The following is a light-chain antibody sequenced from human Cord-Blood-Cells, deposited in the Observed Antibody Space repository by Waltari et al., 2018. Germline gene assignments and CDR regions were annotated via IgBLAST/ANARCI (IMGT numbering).Light chain of an antibody. CDR1: SSDVGGYNY. J-gene: IGLJ3*02. V-gene: IGLV2-14*01. CDR3: SSYTSSSTWV. Sequence: QSALPQPASVSGSPGQSITISCPGTSSDVGGYNYVSWYQQHPGKAPKPMIYDVSKRPSGVSNRFSGSKSGNTASLTISGLQAEDEADYYCSSYTSSSTWVFGGGTKLTVL. CDR2: DVS.